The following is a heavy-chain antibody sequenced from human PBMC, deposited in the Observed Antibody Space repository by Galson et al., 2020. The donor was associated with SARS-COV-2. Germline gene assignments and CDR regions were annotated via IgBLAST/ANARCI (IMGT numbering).Heavy chain of an antibody. J-gene: IGHJ6*03. D-gene: IGHD3-3*01. CDR3: GRREREVTMFGVVSSYMDV. CDR2: IFSNDEK. CDR1: GFSLSNARMG. V-gene: IGHV2-26*01. Sequence: SGPTLVKPTETLTLNCTVSGFSLSNARMGVSWIRQPPGKALEWLAHIFSNDEKSYSTTLKSRLTISKDTSKSQVVLTMTNMDPVDTATYYCGRREREVTMFGVVSSYMDVWGKGTTVTVSS.